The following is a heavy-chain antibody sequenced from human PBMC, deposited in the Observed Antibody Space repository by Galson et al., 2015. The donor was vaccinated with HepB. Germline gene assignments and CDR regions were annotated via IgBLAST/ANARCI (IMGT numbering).Heavy chain of an antibody. CDR1: EYTFRNYW. CDR3: ARRAGSGYNNDNSRLSYFEL. V-gene: IGHV5-51*01. D-gene: IGHD5-18*01. Sequence: QSGAEVKKPGESLKISCQASEYTFRNYWIGWVRQMPGRGLEWMGIIWPAESDTRYRPSFQGQVTISAVMSNSTAYLQWSSLKAADTAMYDCARRAGSGYNNDNSRLSYFELWGRGTLVTVSS. J-gene: IGHJ2*01. CDR2: IWPAESDT.